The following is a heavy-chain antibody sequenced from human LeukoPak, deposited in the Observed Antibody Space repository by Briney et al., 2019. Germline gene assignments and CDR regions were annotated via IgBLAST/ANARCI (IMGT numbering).Heavy chain of an antibody. J-gene: IGHJ4*02. CDR3: AEIVGATALDY. CDR1: GFSFGSYG. D-gene: IGHD1-26*01. V-gene: IGHV3-30*03. CDR2: ISHEGSQT. Sequence: GKSLRLSCAASGFSFGSYGIHWVRQAPGKGLEWVAVISHEGSQTYYADSVRGRFTISRDNSKNTLYLQMNSLRAEDTAVYYCAEIVGATALDYWGQGTLVTVSS.